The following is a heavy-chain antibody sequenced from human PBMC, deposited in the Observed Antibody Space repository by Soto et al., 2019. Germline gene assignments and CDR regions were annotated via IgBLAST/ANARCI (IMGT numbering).Heavy chain of an antibody. V-gene: IGHV3-72*01. D-gene: IGHD6-6*01. J-gene: IGHJ4*02. Sequence: PGGSLRLSCEASGFTFSDHYMDWVRQAPGKGLEWVGRIRNKANSYTTEYAASVEGRFTFSRDDSRNSLFLQMNSLKTEDTAVYYCARAYTSSSGVDHWGQGTLVTVSS. CDR2: IRNKANSYTT. CDR1: GFTFSDHY. CDR3: ARAYTSSSGVDH.